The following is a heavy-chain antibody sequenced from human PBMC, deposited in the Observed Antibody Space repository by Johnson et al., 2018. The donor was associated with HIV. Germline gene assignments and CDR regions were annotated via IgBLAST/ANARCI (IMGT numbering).Heavy chain of an antibody. J-gene: IGHJ3*02. D-gene: IGHD6-13*01. Sequence: QVQLVESGGGVVQPGGSLRLSCATSGFTFSNYAMHWVRQAPGKGLEWVAYIRYDGSTPSYADSVKGRFSISRDNSKNTLYLQMNSLRAEDTAVYYCARESLPGYSSSNDAFDIWGQGTMVTVSS. CDR2: IRYDGSTP. CDR1: GFTFSNYA. CDR3: ARESLPGYSSSNDAFDI. V-gene: IGHV3-30*02.